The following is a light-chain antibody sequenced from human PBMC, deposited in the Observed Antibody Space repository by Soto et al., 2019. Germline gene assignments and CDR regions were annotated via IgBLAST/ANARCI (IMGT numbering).Light chain of an antibody. CDR3: QQYGRSSYT. Sequence: EIVLTQSPGTLSLSPGERATLSCRASQSVSSSYLAWYQQKPGQAPRLLIYGASSRATGIPDRFSGSGSGTYITLTISRLEPEDFAVYYCQQYGRSSYTFGQGTKLEIK. CDR1: QSVSSSY. J-gene: IGKJ2*01. CDR2: GAS. V-gene: IGKV3-20*01.